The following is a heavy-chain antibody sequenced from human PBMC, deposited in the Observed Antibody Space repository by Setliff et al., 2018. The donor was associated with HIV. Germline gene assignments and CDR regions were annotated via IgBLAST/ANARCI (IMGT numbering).Heavy chain of an antibody. J-gene: IGHJ4*02. D-gene: IGHD2-21*02. CDR3: ARGEFYCGTDCYWSSFDY. Sequence: SETLSLTCTVSGGSISSSSYYWGWIRQPPGKGLEWIGSLYYSGTTYYNPSLKSRLTISVDTSKNHFSLRLSSVTAADTAVYYCARGEFYCGTDCYWSSFDYWGQGILVTVSS. CDR2: LYYSGTT. CDR1: GGSISSSSYY. V-gene: IGHV4-39*07.